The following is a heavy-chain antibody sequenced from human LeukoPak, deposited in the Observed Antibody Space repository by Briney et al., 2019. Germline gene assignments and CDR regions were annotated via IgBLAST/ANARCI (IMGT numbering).Heavy chain of an antibody. CDR1: GYFVSSGYY. CDR3: ASRTTVTNALSFDY. V-gene: IGHV4-38-2*01. D-gene: IGHD4-11*01. Sequence: SETLSLTCGVSGYFVSSGYYWGWIRQPPGKGLEWIGNIYNTGSTYYNPSLKSRVTISVDTSNNQFSLKPSSVTSADTAVYYCASRTTVTNALSFDYWGQGSLVIVSS. J-gene: IGHJ4*02. CDR2: IYNTGST.